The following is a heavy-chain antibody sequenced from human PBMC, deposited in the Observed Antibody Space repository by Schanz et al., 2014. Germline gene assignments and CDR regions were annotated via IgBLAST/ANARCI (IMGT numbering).Heavy chain of an antibody. CDR1: GFTFSRYW. J-gene: IGHJ5*02. D-gene: IGHD3-10*01. CDR3: ARGEFGRLFPTWFDP. Sequence: EVQLVESGGGLVQPGGSLRLCCVASGFTFSRYWMTWVRQAPGKGLEWVANIKQDGSAKNYVDSVKGRFTISRDNPKNSLCLQMNSLRAEDTALYYCARGEFGRLFPTWFDPWGQGTLVTVSS. V-gene: IGHV3-7*01. CDR2: IKQDGSAK.